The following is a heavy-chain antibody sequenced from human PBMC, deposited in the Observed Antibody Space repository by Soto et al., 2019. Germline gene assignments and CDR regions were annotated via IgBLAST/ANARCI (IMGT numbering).Heavy chain of an antibody. D-gene: IGHD3-22*01. J-gene: IGHJ3*02. Sequence: GGSLRLSCAASGFTFSGSAMHWVRQASGKGLERVGRIRSKANSYATAYAASVKGRFTISRDDSKNTAYLQMNSLKTEDTAVYYCTRLGYYYDSSGYPDAFDIWGQGTMVTVSS. CDR2: IRSKANSYAT. CDR1: GFTFSGSA. CDR3: TRLGYYYDSSGYPDAFDI. V-gene: IGHV3-73*01.